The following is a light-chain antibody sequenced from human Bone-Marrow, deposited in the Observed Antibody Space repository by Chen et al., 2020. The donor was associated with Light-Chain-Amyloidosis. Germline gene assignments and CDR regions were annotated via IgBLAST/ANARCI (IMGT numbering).Light chain of an antibody. CDR1: NIGATS. CDR2: DDS. J-gene: IGLJ3*02. V-gene: IGLV3-21*02. CDR3: QGWDRSSDRPV. Sequence: SYVLTQPSSVSVAPGQTATIACGGNNIGATSVHWYQQTPGQAPLLVVYDDSDRPSGIPERLAGSNSGNTATLTISRVEAGDEADYYCQGWDRSSDRPVFGGGTKLTLL.